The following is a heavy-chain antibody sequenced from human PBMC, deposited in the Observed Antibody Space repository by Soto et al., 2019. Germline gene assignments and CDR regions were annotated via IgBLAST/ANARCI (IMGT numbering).Heavy chain of an antibody. V-gene: IGHV3-7*04. CDR2: TNQDGSEK. J-gene: IGHJ4*02. CDR1: GFSFRSDW. CDR3: SGGMGDAI. Sequence: EDQLVESGGGLVQPGGSLRLTCAVSGFSFRSDWMNWVRQAPGKGLEWVAHTNQDGSEKYYLDSVKGRFTIFRDNAKNSLYLQMNSLRAEDTAVYYCSGGMGDAIWGQGTLVTVSS. D-gene: IGHD1-26*01.